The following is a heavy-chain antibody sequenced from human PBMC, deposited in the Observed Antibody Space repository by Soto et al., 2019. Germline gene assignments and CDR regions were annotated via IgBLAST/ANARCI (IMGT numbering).Heavy chain of an antibody. CDR3: AKNLPRTGRFDY. CDR1: GASITSTTYF. V-gene: IGHV4-39*01. CDR2: IYYSGKT. J-gene: IGHJ4*02. Sequence: SETLSLTCSLSGASITSTTYFWAWIRKTPGKGLEWIDSIYYSGKTHYNPSLKSRATISVDRSRNQFSLEVKSVTAADTAVYYCAKNLPRTGRFDYWGQGTVVTVSS.